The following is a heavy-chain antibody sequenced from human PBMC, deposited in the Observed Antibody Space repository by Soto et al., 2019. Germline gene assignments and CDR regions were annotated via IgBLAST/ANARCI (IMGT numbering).Heavy chain of an antibody. D-gene: IGHD3-22*01. CDR1: GGTFSRHA. J-gene: IGHJ4*02. CDR3: ARACGTDSSDYYYAY. Sequence: QVQLVQSGAEVRKPGSSVKVSCKASGGTFSRHAISWVRQAPGQVLEWMGGSIPIFGTANHAQKFQGRVTMNADESTSTVYMELGSLRSKDRAMYYCARACGTDSSDYYYAYWGQGTLVIVSS. V-gene: IGHV1-69*01. CDR2: SIPIFGTA.